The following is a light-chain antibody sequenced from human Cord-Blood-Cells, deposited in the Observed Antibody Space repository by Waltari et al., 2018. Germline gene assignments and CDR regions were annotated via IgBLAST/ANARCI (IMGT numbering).Light chain of an antibody. CDR2: GAS. Sequence: EIVLTQSPGTLSLSPGERATLSCRASQSVSSSYLAWYQQKPGQAPRRLIYGASSRAPCIPDSFSGSGSGTDFTLTISRLEPEDFAVYYCQQYGSSPFTFGPGTKVDIK. V-gene: IGKV3-20*01. CDR1: QSVSSSY. CDR3: QQYGSSPFT. J-gene: IGKJ3*01.